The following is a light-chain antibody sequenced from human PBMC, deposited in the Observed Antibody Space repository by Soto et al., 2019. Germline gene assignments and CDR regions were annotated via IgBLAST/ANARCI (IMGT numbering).Light chain of an antibody. CDR3: SSYTTTSTVV. Sequence: QSALTQPASVSGSPGQSITVSCTGTSSDIGGHNYVSWYQHHPGKVPKLIIYEASNRPSGVSNRFSGSKSGNTASLTVSGLQAEDEADYYCSSYTTTSTVVFGGGTKLTVL. V-gene: IGLV2-14*01. CDR2: EAS. CDR1: SSDIGGHNY. J-gene: IGLJ2*01.